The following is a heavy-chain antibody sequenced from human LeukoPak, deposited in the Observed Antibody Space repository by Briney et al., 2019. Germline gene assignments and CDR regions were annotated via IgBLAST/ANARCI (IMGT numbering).Heavy chain of an antibody. J-gene: IGHJ4*02. Sequence: GESLKISCNGSGYSFTSYWIGWVRQMPGKGLEWMGIIYPGDSDTRYSPSFQGQVTISADKSISTAYLQWSSLKASDTAMYYCARPRTSYGDYVRYWGQGTLVTVSS. D-gene: IGHD4-17*01. CDR2: IYPGDSDT. CDR3: ARPRTSYGDYVRY. V-gene: IGHV5-51*01. CDR1: GYSFTSYW.